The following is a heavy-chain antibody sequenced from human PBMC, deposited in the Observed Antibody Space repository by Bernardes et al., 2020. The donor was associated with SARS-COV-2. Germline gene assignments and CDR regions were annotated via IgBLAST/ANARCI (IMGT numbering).Heavy chain of an antibody. CDR1: GFTVSRYS. Sequence: GGYLSPSSAASGFTVSRYSMNWVRPAPGKGLEWVSSISSSSSYIYYADSVKGRFTISRDNAKNSLYLQMNSLRAEDTAVYYCARGSFNMITFGGVNAFDIWGQGTMVTVSS. V-gene: IGHV3-21*01. CDR3: ARGSFNMITFGGVNAFDI. D-gene: IGHD3-16*01. CDR2: ISSSSSYI. J-gene: IGHJ3*02.